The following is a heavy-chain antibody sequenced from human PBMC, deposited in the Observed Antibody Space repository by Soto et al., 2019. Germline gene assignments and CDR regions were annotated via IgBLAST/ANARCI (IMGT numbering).Heavy chain of an antibody. CDR1: GYTFTSYG. CDR3: AREAMSYDYSNLRY. D-gene: IGHD4-4*01. V-gene: IGHV1-18*04. CDR2: IDVNT. J-gene: IGHJ4*02. Sequence: QVQLVQSGAEVKQPGASVKVSCKGSGYTFTSYGISWVRQAPGQGLEWMGWIDVNTSYAQKFQGRVTMTTDTSTSTAYLELRSLRSDDTAVYYCAREAMSYDYSNLRYWGQGTQVTVSS.